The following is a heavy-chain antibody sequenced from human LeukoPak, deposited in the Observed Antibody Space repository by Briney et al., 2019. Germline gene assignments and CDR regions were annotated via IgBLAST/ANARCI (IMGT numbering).Heavy chain of an antibody. Sequence: TPSETLSLTCTVSGGSISSYYWSWIRQPPGKGLEWIGYIYYSGSTNYNPSLKSRVTISVDTSKNQFSLKLSSVTAADTAVYYRARSLSRRWFDPWGQGTLVTVSS. CDR1: GGSISSYY. J-gene: IGHJ5*02. CDR3: ARSLSRRWFDP. CDR2: IYYSGST. V-gene: IGHV4-59*01.